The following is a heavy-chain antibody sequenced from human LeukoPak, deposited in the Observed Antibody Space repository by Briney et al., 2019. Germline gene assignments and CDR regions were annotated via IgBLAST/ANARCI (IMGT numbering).Heavy chain of an antibody. V-gene: IGHV3-66*01. Sequence: PGGSLRLSCAASGFSVSSNYMSWVRQAPGKGLEWGSVIHSGVSTYYAASVKGRFTIYRDNTKNTLYLQMNSLRAEDTAVYYCARGPTVTLYYFDYWGQGTLVTVSS. CDR3: ARGPTVTLYYFDY. CDR1: GFSVSSNY. D-gene: IGHD4-17*01. J-gene: IGHJ4*02. CDR2: IHSGVST.